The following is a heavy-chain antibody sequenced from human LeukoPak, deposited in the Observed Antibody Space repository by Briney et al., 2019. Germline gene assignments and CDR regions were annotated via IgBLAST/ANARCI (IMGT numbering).Heavy chain of an antibody. CDR1: GFTFSSYA. V-gene: IGHV3-30-3*01. D-gene: IGHD3-22*01. CDR3: ARDRDYYDSSGYGVGRAPGFDY. J-gene: IGHJ4*02. Sequence: GGSLRLSCAASGFTFSSYAMHWVRQAPGKGLEWVAVISYDGSNKYYADSVKGRFTISRDNSKNTLYLQMSSLRAEDTAVYYCARDRDYYDSSGYGVGRAPGFDYWGQGTLVTVSS. CDR2: ISYDGSNK.